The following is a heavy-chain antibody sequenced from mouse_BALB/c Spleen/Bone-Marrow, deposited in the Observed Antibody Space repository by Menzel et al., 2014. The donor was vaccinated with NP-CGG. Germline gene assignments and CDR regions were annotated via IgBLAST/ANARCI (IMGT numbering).Heavy chain of an antibody. D-gene: IGHD2-1*01. CDR3: ARDYGNYVRFAY. J-gene: IGHJ3*01. V-gene: IGHV7-3*02. Sequence: EVKVVDSGGGLVQPGGSLRLSCATSGFTFTDYYMSWVRQPPGKALEWLGLIRNKANGYTTEYSASVKGRFTISRDNSQSILYLQMNTLRAEDSATYYCARDYGNYVRFAYWGQGTLVTVSA. CDR1: GFTFTDYY. CDR2: IRNKANGYTT.